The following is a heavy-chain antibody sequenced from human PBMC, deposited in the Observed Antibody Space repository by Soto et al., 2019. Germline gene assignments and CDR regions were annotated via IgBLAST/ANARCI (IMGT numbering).Heavy chain of an antibody. J-gene: IGHJ4*02. CDR1: GGSISSSSYY. Sequence: SETLSLTCTVSGGSISSSSYYWGWIRQPPGKGLEWIGSIYYSGSTYYNPSLKSRVTISVDTSKNRFSLKLSSVTAADTAVYYCARHYSNSPDENFDYWGQGTLVTVSS. CDR2: IYYSGST. D-gene: IGHD2-15*01. V-gene: IGHV4-39*01. CDR3: ARHYSNSPDENFDY.